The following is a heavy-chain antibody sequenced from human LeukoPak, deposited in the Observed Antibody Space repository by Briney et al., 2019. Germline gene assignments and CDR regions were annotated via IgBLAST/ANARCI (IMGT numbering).Heavy chain of an antibody. Sequence: SETLSLTCTVSGGSISSSSYYWGWIRQPPGKGLEWIGSIYYSGSTYYNPSLKSRVTISVDTSKNQFSLKLSSVTAADTAVYYCARRMFWSGYYWSDYWGQGTLVTVSS. CDR2: IYYSGST. CDR1: GGSISSSSYY. J-gene: IGHJ4*02. V-gene: IGHV4-39*01. CDR3: ARRMFWSGYYWSDY. D-gene: IGHD3-3*01.